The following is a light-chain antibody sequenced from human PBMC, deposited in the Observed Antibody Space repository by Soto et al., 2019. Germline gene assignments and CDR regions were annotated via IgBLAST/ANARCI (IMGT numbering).Light chain of an antibody. Sequence: IHMTQTPSTLSASVKDRVAITFLASQSISTWLACHQQKPGKAPKLLIYDASSLENGVPSRFIGSGSGTEFTLTISSLQPDDFATYYCQQYNSYPWTFGQGTKVDIK. J-gene: IGKJ1*01. CDR2: DAS. CDR3: QQYNSYPWT. V-gene: IGKV1-5*01. CDR1: QSISTW.